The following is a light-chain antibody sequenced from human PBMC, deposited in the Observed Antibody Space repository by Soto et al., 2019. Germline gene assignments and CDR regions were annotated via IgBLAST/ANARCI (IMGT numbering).Light chain of an antibody. J-gene: IGKJ4*01. V-gene: IGKV3-15*01. CDR3: QQYNNWPLT. Sequence: EIVMTQSPATLSVSPGERATLSCRASQSVSSTLAWYQQKPGQAPRLLIYGASTRATCIPARFSGSGSGTEFTLTISSLQSEDFAVYYCQQYNNWPLTFGGGTKVEIK. CDR2: GAS. CDR1: QSVSST.